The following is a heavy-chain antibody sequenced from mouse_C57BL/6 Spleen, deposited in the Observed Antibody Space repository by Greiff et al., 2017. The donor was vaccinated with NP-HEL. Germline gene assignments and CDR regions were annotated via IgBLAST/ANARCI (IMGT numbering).Heavy chain of an antibody. D-gene: IGHD5-1-1*01. CDR3: AREIPWAFDY. CDR1: GYTFTSYW. V-gene: IGHV1-55*01. CDR2: IYPGSGST. J-gene: IGHJ2*01. Sequence: VQLQESGAELVKPGASVKMSCKASGYTFTSYWITWVKQRPGQGLEWIGDIYPGSGSTNYNEKFKSKATLTVDTSSSTAYMQLSSLTSEDSAVYYCAREIPWAFDYWGQGTTLTVSS.